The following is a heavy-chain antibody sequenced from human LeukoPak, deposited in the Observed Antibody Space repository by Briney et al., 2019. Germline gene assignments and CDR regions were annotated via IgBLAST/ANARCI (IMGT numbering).Heavy chain of an antibody. CDR2: IYYSGST. CDR3: ARDHGEEGDYSFDY. J-gene: IGHJ4*02. D-gene: IGHD3-10*01. CDR1: GGSINSSSYY. Sequence: PSETLSLTCTVSGGSINSSSYYWGWIRQPPGKGLEWIGSIYYSGSTYYNPSLKSRVTISVDTSKNQFSLKLSSVTAADTAVYYCARDHGEEGDYSFDYWGQGTLVTVSS. V-gene: IGHV4-39*07.